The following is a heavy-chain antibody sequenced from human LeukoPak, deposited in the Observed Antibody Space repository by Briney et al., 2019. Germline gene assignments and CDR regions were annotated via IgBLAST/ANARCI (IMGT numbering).Heavy chain of an antibody. D-gene: IGHD3-3*01. CDR3: ARGRYYDFWSGYSGAFDI. Sequence: ASVKVSCKASGYTFTSYDINWVRQATGQGLEWMGWMNPNSGNTGYAQKFQGRVTITRNTSISTAYMELSSLRSEDTAVYYCARGRYYDFWSGYSGAFDIWGQGTMVTVSS. V-gene: IGHV1-8*03. CDR1: GYTFTSYD. J-gene: IGHJ3*02. CDR2: MNPNSGNT.